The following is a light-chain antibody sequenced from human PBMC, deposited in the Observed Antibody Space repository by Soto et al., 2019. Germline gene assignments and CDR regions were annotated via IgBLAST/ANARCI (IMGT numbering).Light chain of an antibody. CDR3: QQYNDYSPWT. Sequence: DIQMTQSPSTLSASVGDRVTITCRASQSINIWLAWYQQKPGKAPKLLIHKASTLESGVRSRFSGSGSGTSLTLTISSLQPDDFATYYCQQYNDYSPWTFGQGTKVQIK. CDR1: QSINIW. J-gene: IGKJ1*01. CDR2: KAS. V-gene: IGKV1-5*03.